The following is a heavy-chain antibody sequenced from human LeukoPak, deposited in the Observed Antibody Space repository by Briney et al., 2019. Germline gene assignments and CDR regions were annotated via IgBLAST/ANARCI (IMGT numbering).Heavy chain of an antibody. V-gene: IGHV3-23*01. CDR2: IRGSGDST. Sequence: PGRSLRLSCALSGFTFSSYGMSCGRHAPGKGLEWVSAIRGSGDSTYYAGSVKGRFTISRDNSKNTLYLQMNSLRAEDTAVYYCAKGSPIGPETITMVRGVTSYYYYMDVWGKGTTVTISS. J-gene: IGHJ6*03. D-gene: IGHD3-10*01. CDR1: GFTFSSYG. CDR3: AKGSPIGPETITMVRGVTSYYYYMDV.